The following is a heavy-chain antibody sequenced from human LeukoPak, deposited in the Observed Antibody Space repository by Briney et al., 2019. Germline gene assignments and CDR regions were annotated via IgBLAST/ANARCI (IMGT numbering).Heavy chain of an antibody. J-gene: IGHJ4*02. D-gene: IGHD3-22*01. CDR1: VYTFTIYG. CDR3: ARATYYYDSSGYYHPGYFDY. CDR2: ISAYNGNT. Sequence: GASVTVSFKASVYTFTIYGISWVRQAPGQGLEWMGWISAYNGNTNYAQKLQGRVTMTTDASTSTAYMELRSLRSDDTAVYYCARATYYYDSSGYYHPGYFDYWGQGTLVTVSS. V-gene: IGHV1-18*01.